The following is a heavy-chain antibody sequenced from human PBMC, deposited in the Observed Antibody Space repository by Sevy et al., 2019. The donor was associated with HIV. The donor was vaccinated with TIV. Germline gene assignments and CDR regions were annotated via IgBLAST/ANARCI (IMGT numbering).Heavy chain of an antibody. CDR1: GFTFSSYD. D-gene: IGHD3-10*01. Sequence: GGSLRLSCAASGFTFSSYDMHWVRQATGKGLEWVSAIGTAVDPYYPGSVKGRFTISRENAKNSLYLQLNSLRAGDTAVYYCARGSLWFGELQDAFDIWGQGTMVTVSS. CDR3: ARGSLWFGELQDAFDI. J-gene: IGHJ3*02. CDR2: IGTAVDP. V-gene: IGHV3-13*05.